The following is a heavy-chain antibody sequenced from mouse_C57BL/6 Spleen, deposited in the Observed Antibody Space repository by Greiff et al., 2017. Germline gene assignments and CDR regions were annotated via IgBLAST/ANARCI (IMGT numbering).Heavy chain of an antibody. V-gene: IGHV5-16*01. D-gene: IGHD4-1*01. CDR2: INYDGSST. CDR1: GFTFSDYY. J-gene: IGHJ2*01. CDR3: ARETGTFYFDY. Sequence: EVHLVESEGGLVQPGSSMKLSCTASGFTFSDYYMAWVRQVPEKGLEWVANINYDGSSTYYLDSLKSRFIVSRDNATNILYLQRSSLKSEDTATYYCARETGTFYFDYWGQGTTLTVSS.